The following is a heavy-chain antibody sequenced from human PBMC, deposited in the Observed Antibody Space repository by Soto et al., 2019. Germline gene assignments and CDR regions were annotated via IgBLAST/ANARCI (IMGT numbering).Heavy chain of an antibody. D-gene: IGHD1-26*01. V-gene: IGHV3-30*18. J-gene: IGHJ4*02. Sequence: QVQLVESGGGVVQPGRSLRLSCVASGFTFSSYGMHWVRQAPGKGLEWVAIISYDGSNTYYADSVKGRFTISRDNSKNTLYLQMNSLRVEDTSVYYCAKEGVLSWSYYISGAYYFDYWGQGTLVTVPS. CDR2: ISYDGSNT. CDR3: AKEGVLSWSYYISGAYYFDY. CDR1: GFTFSSYG.